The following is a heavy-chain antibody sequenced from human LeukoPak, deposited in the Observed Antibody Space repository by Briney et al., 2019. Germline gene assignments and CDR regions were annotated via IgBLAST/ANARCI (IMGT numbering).Heavy chain of an antibody. Sequence: GGSLRLSCEASGFTFSAYWMSWVRQAPGKGLEWVANIKQDGSEKYYVDSVKGRFTISRDNAKNSLYLQMNSLRAEDTAMYYCARDSAGNDYWGQGTLVTVSS. J-gene: IGHJ4*02. D-gene: IGHD6-13*01. CDR1: GFTFSAYW. CDR2: IKQDGSEK. CDR3: ARDSAGNDY. V-gene: IGHV3-7*01.